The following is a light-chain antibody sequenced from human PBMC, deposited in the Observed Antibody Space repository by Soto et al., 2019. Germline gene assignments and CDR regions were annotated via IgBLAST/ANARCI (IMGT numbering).Light chain of an antibody. J-gene: IGLJ3*02. Sequence: QSALTQPPSVSGSPGQSVTISCTGTSSDVGSYNRVSWYQQPPGTAPKLMIYEVRNRPSGVPDRFSGSKSGNMASLTISGLQAEDEADYYCSSYTSSNTWVFGGGTQLTVL. CDR1: SSDVGSYNR. CDR3: SSYTSSNTWV. V-gene: IGLV2-18*02. CDR2: EVR.